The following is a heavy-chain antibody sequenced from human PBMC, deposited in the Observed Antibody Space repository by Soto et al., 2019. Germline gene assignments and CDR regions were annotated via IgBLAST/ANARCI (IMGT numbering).Heavy chain of an antibody. Sequence: GGSLRLSCAASGFTFNSYAMTWVRQAPGKGLEWVSIISSSGDGTYYVDSVKGRFTISRDNSKNTLYLQMNSLRAEDTAVYYCAKAGSPTRRHFDYWGQRTLVTVYS. CDR2: ISSSGDGT. CDR3: AKAGSPTRRHFDY. CDR1: GFTFNSYA. V-gene: IGHV3-23*01. J-gene: IGHJ4*02.